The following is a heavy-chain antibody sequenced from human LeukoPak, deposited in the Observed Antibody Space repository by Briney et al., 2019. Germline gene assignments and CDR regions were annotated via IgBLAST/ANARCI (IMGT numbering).Heavy chain of an antibody. V-gene: IGHV1-8*01. J-gene: IGHJ5*02. CDR1: GYTFTSYD. Sequence: GASVKVSCKASGYTFTSYDINWVRQATGQGLEWMGWMNPNSGNTGYAQKFQGRVTMTRNTSISTAYMELSSLRYEDTAVYYCARGYQLLYGRWFDPWGQGTLVTVSS. CDR2: MNPNSGNT. CDR3: ARGYQLLYGRWFDP. D-gene: IGHD2-2*02.